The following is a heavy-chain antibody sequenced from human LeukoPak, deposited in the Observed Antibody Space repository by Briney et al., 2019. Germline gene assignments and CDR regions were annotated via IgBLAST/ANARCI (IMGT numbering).Heavy chain of an antibody. CDR2: IYKGGSS. V-gene: IGHV3-66*01. CDR1: GFTVSSNY. Sequence: GGSLRLSCVASGFTVSSNYMSWVRQAPGKGLEWVSVIYKGGSSYYTDSVQGRFTISRDNSKNTLYLQMNGLRAEDTAVYYCARDCYTTGCDWGQGTLVTVSS. J-gene: IGHJ4*02. D-gene: IGHD3-16*02. CDR3: ARDCYTTGCD.